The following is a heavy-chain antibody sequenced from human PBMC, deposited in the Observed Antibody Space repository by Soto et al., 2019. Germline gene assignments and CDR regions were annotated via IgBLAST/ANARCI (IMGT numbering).Heavy chain of an antibody. D-gene: IGHD1-26*01. J-gene: IGHJ3*02. CDR2: IIPILGIA. CDR3: AREARDDAFDI. CDR1: GGTFSSYT. V-gene: IGHV1-69*08. Sequence: QVQLVQSGAEVKKPGSSVKVSCKASGGTFSSYTISWVRQAPGQGLEWMGRIIPILGIANYAQKFQGRVTITADKATSTAYMELSSLRSEDTAVYYCAREARDDAFDIWGQGIMVTVSS.